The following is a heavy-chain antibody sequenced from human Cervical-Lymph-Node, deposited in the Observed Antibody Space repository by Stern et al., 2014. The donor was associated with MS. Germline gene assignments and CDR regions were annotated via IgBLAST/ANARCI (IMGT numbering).Heavy chain of an antibody. CDR1: GFTFSTYA. J-gene: IGHJ4*02. Sequence: VQLLESGGGVVQPGRSLRLSCVVSGFTFSTYAMHWVRQAPGKGLEWVAFVSYDGTQRISTDSVKARFTISRDNSKNTLYLHMNSLRDEDTAVYFCARGGRGVGLEYWGQGALVTVSS. D-gene: IGHD3-10*01. V-gene: IGHV3-30-3*01. CDR2: VSYDGTQR. CDR3: ARGGRGVGLEY.